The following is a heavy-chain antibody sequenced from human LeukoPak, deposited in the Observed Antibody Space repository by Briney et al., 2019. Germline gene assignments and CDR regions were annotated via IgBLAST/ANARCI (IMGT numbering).Heavy chain of an antibody. D-gene: IGHD2-2*01. J-gene: IGHJ4*02. CDR1: GFTFSSYG. V-gene: IGHV3-33*06. CDR2: IWYDGSNK. Sequence: GGSLRLSCAASGFTFSSYGMHWVRQAPGKGLEWVAVIWYDGSNKYYADSVKGRFTISRDNSKNTLYLQMNSLRAGDTAVYYCAKDEVTSEYQLYVPYPSDYWGQGTLVTVSS. CDR3: AKDEVTSEYQLYVPYPSDY.